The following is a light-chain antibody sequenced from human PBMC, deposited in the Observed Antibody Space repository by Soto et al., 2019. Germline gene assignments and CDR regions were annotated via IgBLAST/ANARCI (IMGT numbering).Light chain of an antibody. CDR1: QSISSY. Sequence: DIQMTQSPSSLSASVGDRVTIACRASQSISSYLNWYQQKPGKAPKVLIYAASSLQSGVPSRFSGSGSGTDFTLTITSLQPEEFATYYCQQSYSMPRTFGQGTKVEIK. CDR2: AAS. V-gene: IGKV1-39*01. J-gene: IGKJ1*01. CDR3: QQSYSMPRT.